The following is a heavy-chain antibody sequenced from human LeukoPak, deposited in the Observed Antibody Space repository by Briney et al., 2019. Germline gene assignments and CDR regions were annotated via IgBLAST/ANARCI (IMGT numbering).Heavy chain of an antibody. CDR2: FDPEDGET. J-gene: IGHJ5*02. D-gene: IGHD4-23*01. V-gene: IGHV1-24*01. CDR1: GYTLTELS. CDR3: ATVFGGKTYNWFDP. Sequence: ASVKVSCKVSGYTLTELSMHWVRQAPGKGLEWMGGFDPEDGETIYAQKFQGRVTMTEDTSTDTAYMELSSLRSGDTAVYYCATVFGGKTYNWFDPWGQGTLVTVSS.